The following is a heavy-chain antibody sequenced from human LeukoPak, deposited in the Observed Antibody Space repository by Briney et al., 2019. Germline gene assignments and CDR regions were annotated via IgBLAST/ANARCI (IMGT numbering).Heavy chain of an antibody. D-gene: IGHD1-26*01. CDR3: AKTFIVGATTFFGFDY. CDR1: GLTVSSNY. CDR2: ISGSGGST. J-gene: IGHJ4*02. V-gene: IGHV3-23*01. Sequence: GGSLRLSCAASGLTVSSNYMSWVRQAPGKGLEWVSAISGSGGSTYYADSVKGRFTISRDNSKNTLYLQMNSLRAEDTAVYYCAKTFIVGATTFFGFDYWGQGTLVTVSS.